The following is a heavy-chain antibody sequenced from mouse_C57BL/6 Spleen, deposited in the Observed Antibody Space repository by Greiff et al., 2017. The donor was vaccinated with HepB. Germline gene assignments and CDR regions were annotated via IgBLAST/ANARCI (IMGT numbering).Heavy chain of an antibody. Sequence: EVQLQQSGPELVKPGASVKISCKASGYTFTDYYMNWVKQSHGKSLEWIGDINPNNGGTSYNQKFKGKATLTVDKSSSTAYMELRSLTSEDSAVYYCARWDYYGSSYGLGRYFDYWGQGTTLTVSS. V-gene: IGHV1-26*01. J-gene: IGHJ2*01. CDR3: ARWDYYGSSYGLGRYFDY. CDR1: GYTFTDYY. D-gene: IGHD1-1*01. CDR2: INPNNGGT.